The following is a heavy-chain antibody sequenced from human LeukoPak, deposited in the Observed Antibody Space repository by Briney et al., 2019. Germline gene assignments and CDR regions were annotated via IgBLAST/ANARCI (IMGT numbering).Heavy chain of an antibody. D-gene: IGHD1-26*01. CDR2: IKSDGSST. J-gene: IGHJ4*02. Sequence: GGSLRLSCAASGFTFSSYWMHWVRQAPGKGLVWVSRIKSDGSSTNYADSVKGRFTISRDNTQNSLSLQMSSLKAEDTAVYYCVREAAATLFDYWGQGTLVTVSS. CDR3: VREAAATLFDY. CDR1: GFTFSSYW. V-gene: IGHV3-74*01.